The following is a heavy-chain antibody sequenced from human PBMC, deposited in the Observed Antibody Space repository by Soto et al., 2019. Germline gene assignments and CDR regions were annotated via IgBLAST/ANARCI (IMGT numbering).Heavy chain of an antibody. D-gene: IGHD5-18*01. J-gene: IGHJ4*02. V-gene: IGHV3-74*01. Sequence: PVGSLRLSCAVSGFTFSTYWMHWVRQAPGKGLVWVSGIKSDGSSTYYADSVKGRFTISRDNARNTLYLQMNRLRAEDTALYYCAREQQLWIGAYAYWGQGALVTVS. CDR1: GFTFSTYW. CDR2: IKSDGSST. CDR3: AREQQLWIGAYAY.